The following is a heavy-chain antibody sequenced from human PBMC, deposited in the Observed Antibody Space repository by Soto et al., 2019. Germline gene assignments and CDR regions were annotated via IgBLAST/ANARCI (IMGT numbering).Heavy chain of an antibody. J-gene: IGHJ5*02. CDR1: GGSISSGDYY. V-gene: IGHV4-30-4*01. Sequence: QVQLQESGPGLVKPSQTLSLTCTVSGGSISSGDYYWSWIRQPPGKGLEWIGYIYYSGSTYYNPSLKSRVTTSVATAKSQLSLKLSSVTAAGTAVDYCARERPDGARLDPWGQGTLVTVSS. CDR2: IYYSGST. CDR3: ARERPDGARLDP.